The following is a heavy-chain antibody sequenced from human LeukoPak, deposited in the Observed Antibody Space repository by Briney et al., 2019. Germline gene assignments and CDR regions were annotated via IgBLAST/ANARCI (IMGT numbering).Heavy chain of an antibody. Sequence: PGRSLRLSCAASGFTFDDYAMHWVRQAPGKGLEWVSAISGSGGSTYYADSVKGRFTISRDNSKNTLYLQMNSLRAEDTAVYYCAKDLTVVAPSGTFDYWGQGALVTVSS. CDR3: AKDLTVVAPSGTFDY. D-gene: IGHD3-22*01. J-gene: IGHJ4*02. CDR1: GFTFDDYA. V-gene: IGHV3-23*01. CDR2: ISGSGGST.